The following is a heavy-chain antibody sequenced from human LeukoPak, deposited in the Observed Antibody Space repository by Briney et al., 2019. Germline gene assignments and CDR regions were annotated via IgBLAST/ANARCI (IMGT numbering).Heavy chain of an antibody. CDR3: AKGSYYDSSGSFYFDY. Sequence: PGGSLRLSCAASRFTFSNYGVNWVRQAPGKGLEWVSGISGSGDNTYYADSVKGRFTISRDNSKNTLYVQVNSLGTEDTAAYYCAKGSYYDSSGSFYFDYWGQGTLVTVSS. J-gene: IGHJ4*02. D-gene: IGHD3-22*01. V-gene: IGHV3-23*01. CDR2: ISGSGDNT. CDR1: RFTFSNYG.